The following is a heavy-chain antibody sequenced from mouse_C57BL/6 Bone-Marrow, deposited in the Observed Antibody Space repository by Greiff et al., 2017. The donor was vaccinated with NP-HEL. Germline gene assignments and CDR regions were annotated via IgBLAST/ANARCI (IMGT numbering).Heavy chain of an antibody. D-gene: IGHD1-1*01. CDR1: GFTFSDYY. CDR2: ISNGGGST. V-gene: IGHV5-12*01. J-gene: IGHJ1*03. Sequence: EVQVVESGGGLVQPGGSLKLSCAASGFTFSDYYMYWVRQTPEKRLEWVAYISNGGGSTYYQDTVKGRVTISRDNATNTLYLQMSRLKYEDTSMYYSAGPYYGSSYNYWYFDVWGTGTTVTVSS. CDR3: AGPYYGSSYNYWYFDV.